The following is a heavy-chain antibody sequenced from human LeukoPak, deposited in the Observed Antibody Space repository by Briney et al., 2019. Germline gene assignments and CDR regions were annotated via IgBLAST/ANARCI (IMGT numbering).Heavy chain of an antibody. CDR1: GGGTFIGYF. J-gene: IGHJ4*02. CDR2: INHSGIS. V-gene: IGHV4-34*01. CDR3: ARGYRTASPRVDY. Sequence: SETLSLTCSVSGGGTFIGYFWSWFRQAPGEGLEWIGEINHSGISHNNPSLKSRVTLFVDTSKRQFSLRLTSVTAADTAVYFCARGYRTASPRVDYWGQGTLVSVSS. D-gene: IGHD5-12*01.